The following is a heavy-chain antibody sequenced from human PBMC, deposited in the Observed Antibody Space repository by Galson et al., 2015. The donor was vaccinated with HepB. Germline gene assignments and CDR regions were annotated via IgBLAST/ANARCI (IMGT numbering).Heavy chain of an antibody. J-gene: IGHJ4*02. CDR2: ISAYNGNT. CDR1: GYTFTSYG. CDR3: ARDPADIVVVVAALDY. D-gene: IGHD2-15*01. Sequence: SVKVSCKASGYTFTSYGISWVRQAPGQGLEWMGWISAYNGNTNYAQKLQGRVTMTTDTSTSTAYMELRSLRSDDTAVYYCARDPADIVVVVAALDYWGQGTLVTVSS. V-gene: IGHV1-18*04.